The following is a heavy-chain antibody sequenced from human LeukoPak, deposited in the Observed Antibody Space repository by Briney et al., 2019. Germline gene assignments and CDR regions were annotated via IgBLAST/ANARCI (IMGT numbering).Heavy chain of an antibody. Sequence: GGSLRLSCAASGFTFSSYAMHWVRQAPGKGLEWVAVISYDGSNKYYADSVKGRFTISRDNSKNTLYLQMNSLRAEDTAVYYCAREVTIFGGYDAFDIWGQGTMVTVSS. J-gene: IGHJ3*02. D-gene: IGHD3-3*01. CDR3: AREVTIFGGYDAFDI. CDR1: GFTFSSYA. V-gene: IGHV3-30-3*01. CDR2: ISYDGSNK.